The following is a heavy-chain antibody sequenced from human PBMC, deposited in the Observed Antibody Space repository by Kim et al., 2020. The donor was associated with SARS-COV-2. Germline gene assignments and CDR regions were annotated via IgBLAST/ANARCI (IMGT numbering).Heavy chain of an antibody. CDR3: ARDHPGIEWLVRFDWFDP. V-gene: IGHV4-39*07. D-gene: IGHD6-19*01. J-gene: IGHJ5*02. Sequence: KSRVTISVDTSKNQCSLKLSSVTAADTAVYYCARDHPGIEWLVRFDWFDPWGQGTLVTVSS.